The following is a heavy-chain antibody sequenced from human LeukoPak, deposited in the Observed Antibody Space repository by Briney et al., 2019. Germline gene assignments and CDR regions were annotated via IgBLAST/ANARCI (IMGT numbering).Heavy chain of an antibody. CDR2: ISSSSSYI. CDR1: GFTFSSYS. CDR3: ASYPYSGSYFFDH. D-gene: IGHD1-26*01. V-gene: IGHV3-21*01. J-gene: IGHJ4*02. Sequence: GGSLRLSCAASGFTFSSYSMNWVRQAPGKGLEWVSSISSSSSYIYYADSVKGRFTISRDNAKNSLYLQMNSLRAEDTAVYYCASYPYSGSYFFDHWGQGTLVTVSS.